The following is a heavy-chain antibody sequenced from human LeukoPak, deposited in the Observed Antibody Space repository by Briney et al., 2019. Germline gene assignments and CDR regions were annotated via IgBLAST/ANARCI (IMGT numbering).Heavy chain of an antibody. CDR1: GFTFSSYS. CDR2: ISSSNSSI. Sequence: GGSLRLSCAASGFTFSSYSMNWVRQAPGKGLEWVSSISSSNSSIYYADSVKGRFTISRDNAKNSLYLQMNSLRAEDTAVYYCARRVTPNSFDYWGQGTLVTVSS. J-gene: IGHJ4*02. D-gene: IGHD2-21*02. V-gene: IGHV3-21*01. CDR3: ARRVTPNSFDY.